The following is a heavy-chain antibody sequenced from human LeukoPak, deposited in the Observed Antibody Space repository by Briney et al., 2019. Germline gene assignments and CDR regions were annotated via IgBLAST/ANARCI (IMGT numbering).Heavy chain of an antibody. CDR1: GITSSSYG. J-gene: IGHJ6*03. V-gene: IGHV3-23*01. CDR2: ISSTGGTT. Sequence: GGTLRLSCAASGITSSSYGMSWVRQAPGKGLEWVSSISSTGGTTYYSDSVKGRFTISRDNSKNTLYLQMNSLRAEDTAIYYCAKNGDRGAYCTGGTCYPYFYYYMDVWGKGTTVTI. CDR3: AKNGDRGAYCTGGTCYPYFYYYMDV. D-gene: IGHD2-15*01.